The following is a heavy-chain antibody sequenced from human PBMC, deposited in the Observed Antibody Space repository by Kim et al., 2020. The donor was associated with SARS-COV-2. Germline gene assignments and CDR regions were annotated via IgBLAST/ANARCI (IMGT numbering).Heavy chain of an antibody. CDR2: VNAGNGKT. V-gene: IGHV1-3*01. D-gene: IGHD4-17*01. Sequence: ASVKVSCKASGYTFTNYAIHWVRQAPGQRLEWMGWVNAGNGKTKYSRKFQGRITMTRDTSASIAYMDLTSMRSEDTAVYYCARVYLNSTYGYFAMDVWGQ. J-gene: IGHJ6*02. CDR1: GYTFTNYA. CDR3: ARVYLNSTYGYFAMDV.